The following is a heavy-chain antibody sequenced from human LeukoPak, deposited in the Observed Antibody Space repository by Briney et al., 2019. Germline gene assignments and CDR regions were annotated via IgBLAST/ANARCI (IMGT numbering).Heavy chain of an antibody. CDR3: AKDHSSGWFYFDY. CDR1: GFTFDDYA. J-gene: IGHJ4*02. D-gene: IGHD6-19*01. Sequence: GGSLRLSCAASGFTFDDYAMHWVRQAPGKGLEWVSGISWNSGSIGYADSVKGRFSISRDNAKNSLYLQMNSLRAEDTALYYCAKDHSSGWFYFDYWGQGTLVTVSS. V-gene: IGHV3-9*01. CDR2: ISWNSGSI.